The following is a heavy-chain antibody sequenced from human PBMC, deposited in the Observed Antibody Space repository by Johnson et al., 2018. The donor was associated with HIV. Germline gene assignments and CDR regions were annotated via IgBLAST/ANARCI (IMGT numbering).Heavy chain of an antibody. D-gene: IGHD3-22*01. Sequence: VQLVESGGGLVQPGRSLRLSCTASGFTFADYVMTWVRQAPGKGLEWVGFIRSKAYGGTTEYAASVKGRFTISRDDSKSIGYLQMNSLKTGDTAVYYCTRVPYYDSSGFYLRAVDIWGQGTMVTVSS. CDR2: IRSKAYGGTT. J-gene: IGHJ3*02. CDR1: GFTFADYV. V-gene: IGHV3-49*04. CDR3: TRVPYYDSSGFYLRAVDI.